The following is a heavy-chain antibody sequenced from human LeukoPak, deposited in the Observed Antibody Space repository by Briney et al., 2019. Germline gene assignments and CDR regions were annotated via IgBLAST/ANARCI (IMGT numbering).Heavy chain of an antibody. CDR1: GGSISSYY. Sequence: SETLSLTCTVSGGSISSYYWSWIRQPPGKGLEWIGYIYYSGSTNYNPSLKSRVTISVDTSKNQFSLKLSSVTVADTAVYYCARDRGRSNYYYYYGMDVWGQGTTVTVSS. D-gene: IGHD2-15*01. CDR3: ARDRGRSNYYYYYGMDV. J-gene: IGHJ6*02. CDR2: IYYSGST. V-gene: IGHV4-59*01.